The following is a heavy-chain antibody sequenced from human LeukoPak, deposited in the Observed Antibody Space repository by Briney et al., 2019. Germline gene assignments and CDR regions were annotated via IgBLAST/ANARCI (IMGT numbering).Heavy chain of an antibody. J-gene: IGHJ5*02. CDR3: ARGKTSQNIVTRKTYNWFDP. V-gene: IGHV3-21*01. CDR1: GFTFNSYT. Sequence: GGALRLSCAASGFTFNSYTLNWVRQAPGKGLEWVSSISGSSSYIYYADSVKGRFTISRDNAKNSLYLQMKSLRAEDTAVYYCARGKTSQNIVTRKTYNWFDPWGQGTLVTVSS. CDR2: ISGSSSYI. D-gene: IGHD2/OR15-2a*01.